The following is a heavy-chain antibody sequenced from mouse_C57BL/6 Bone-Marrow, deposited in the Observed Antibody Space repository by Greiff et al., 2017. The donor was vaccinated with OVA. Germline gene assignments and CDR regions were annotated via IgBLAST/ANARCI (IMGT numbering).Heavy chain of an antibody. CDR3: TEGYYSNYDAMDY. CDR1: GFTFSNYW. D-gene: IGHD2-5*01. Sequence: EVQLVESGGGLVQPGGSMKLSCVASGFTFSNYWMNWVRQSPEKGLEWVAQIRLKSDNYATHYAESVKGRFTISRDDSKSSVYLQMNNLRAEDTGIYYCTEGYYSNYDAMDYWGQGTSVTVSS. V-gene: IGHV6-3*01. CDR2: IRLKSDNYAT. J-gene: IGHJ4*01.